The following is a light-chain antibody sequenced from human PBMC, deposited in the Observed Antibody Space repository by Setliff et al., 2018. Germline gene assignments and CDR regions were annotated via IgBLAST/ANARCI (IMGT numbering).Light chain of an antibody. V-gene: IGLV7-46*01. Sequence: QEPSLTVSPGGTVTLTCASSAGAVTSGHYPYWFLQKPGQAPRTLIYDVSKTHSWTPARFSGSLLGGKAALTLSGAQPEDEAEYYCSLAYTGAGVFGGGTKVTVL. CDR3: SLAYTGAGV. CDR2: DVS. CDR1: AGAVTSGHY. J-gene: IGLJ2*01.